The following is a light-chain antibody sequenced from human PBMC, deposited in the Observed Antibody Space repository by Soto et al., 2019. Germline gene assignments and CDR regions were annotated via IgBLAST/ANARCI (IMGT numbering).Light chain of an antibody. CDR1: QSVSSN. Sequence: EIVMTQSPATLSVSPGERATLSCRASQSVSSNLAWYQQKPGQAPRLLIYGASTRATGIPFRFSGSGSGTEFTLSISSLQSEDFAVYYCQQYNNWPSLTFGGGTKVDMK. J-gene: IGKJ4*01. V-gene: IGKV3-15*01. CDR2: GAS. CDR3: QQYNNWPSLT.